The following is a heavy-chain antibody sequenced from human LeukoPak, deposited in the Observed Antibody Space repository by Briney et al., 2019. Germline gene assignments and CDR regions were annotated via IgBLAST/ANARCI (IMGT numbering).Heavy chain of an antibody. Sequence: GGSLRLSCAASGFTFSSYSMNWVRQAPGKGLEWVSYISSSSSTIYYADSVKGRFTISRDNAKNSLYLEMNSLRAEDTAVYYCARGGYYDSSGYFGWFDPWGQGTLVTVSS. V-gene: IGHV3-48*01. CDR2: ISSSSSTI. CDR3: ARGGYYDSSGYFGWFDP. D-gene: IGHD3-22*01. CDR1: GFTFSSYS. J-gene: IGHJ5*02.